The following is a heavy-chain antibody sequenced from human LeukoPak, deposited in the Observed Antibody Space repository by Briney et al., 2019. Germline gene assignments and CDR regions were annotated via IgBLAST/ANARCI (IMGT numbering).Heavy chain of an antibody. CDR3: ARKELGSGSDNRVRWFDP. Sequence: PSETLSPTCAVYGGSFSGYYWSWIRQPPGKGLEWIGEINHSGSTNYNPSLKSRVTISVDTSKNQFSLKLSSVTAADTAVYYCARKELGSGSDNRVRWFDPWGQGTLVTVSS. J-gene: IGHJ5*02. D-gene: IGHD6-19*01. CDR1: GGSFSGYY. CDR2: INHSGST. V-gene: IGHV4-34*01.